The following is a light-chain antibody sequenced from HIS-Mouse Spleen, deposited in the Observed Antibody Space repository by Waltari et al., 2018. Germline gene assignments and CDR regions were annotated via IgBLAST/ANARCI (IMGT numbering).Light chain of an antibody. CDR1: SSNIGAGYD. Sequence: QSVLTQPPSVSGAPGQGVTISCTGSSSNIGAGYDAHGYQHLPGTSPKPPIYGNSKRPSGVPDRFSGCKSGTSASLAIAWLQAEDEADYYCQSYDSSLSGYVFGTGTKVTVL. CDR2: GNS. J-gene: IGLJ1*01. V-gene: IGLV1-40*01. CDR3: QSYDSSLSGYV.